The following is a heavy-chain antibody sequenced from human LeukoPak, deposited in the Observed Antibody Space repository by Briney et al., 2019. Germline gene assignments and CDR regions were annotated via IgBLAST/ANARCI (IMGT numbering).Heavy chain of an antibody. Sequence: GGSLRLSCAASGFTFDDYAMHWVRQAPGKGLEWVSGISWNSGSIGYADSVKGRFTISRDNAKNSLYLQMNSLGPEDTAVHYCARDPYSGNYGNYYYYYMDVWGKGTTVTISS. V-gene: IGHV3-9*01. CDR3: ARDPYSGNYGNYYYYYMDV. J-gene: IGHJ6*03. CDR2: ISWNSGSI. D-gene: IGHD1-26*01. CDR1: GFTFDDYA.